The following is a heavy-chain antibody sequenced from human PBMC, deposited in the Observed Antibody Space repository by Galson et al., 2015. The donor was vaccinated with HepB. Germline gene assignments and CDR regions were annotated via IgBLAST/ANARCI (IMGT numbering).Heavy chain of an antibody. CDR2: IYGSGTT. D-gene: IGHD1-1*01. V-gene: IGHV4-39*02. CDR1: GDSISSSPYS. CDR3: ARVSMTGNNNRGYFHH. J-gene: IGHJ1*01. Sequence: LSLTCTVSGDSISSSPYSWGWIRQPPGKGLEYVGSIYGSGTTYYTPSLKSRLTISVDTSKNHFSLNLSSVTAADTAVYYCARVSMTGNNNRGYFHHWGQGTLVTVSS.